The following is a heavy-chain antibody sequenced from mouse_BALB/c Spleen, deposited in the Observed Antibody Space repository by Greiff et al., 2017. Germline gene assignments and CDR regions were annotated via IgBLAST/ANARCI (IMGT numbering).Heavy chain of an antibody. Sequence: EVQVVESGGGLVQPGGSRKLSCAASGFTFSSFGMHWVRQAPEKGLEWVAYISSGSSTIYYADTVKGRFTISRDNPKNTLFLQMTSLRSEDTAMYYCARNPHYYGSSYPYYYAMDYWGQGTSVTVSS. D-gene: IGHD1-1*01. V-gene: IGHV5-17*02. CDR1: GFTFSSFG. CDR2: ISSGSSTI. CDR3: ARNPHYYGSSYPYYYAMDY. J-gene: IGHJ4*01.